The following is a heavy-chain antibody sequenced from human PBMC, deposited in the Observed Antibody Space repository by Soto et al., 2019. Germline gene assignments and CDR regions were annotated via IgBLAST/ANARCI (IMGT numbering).Heavy chain of an antibody. V-gene: IGHV3-23*01. CDR1: GFTFSSYA. Sequence: GGSLRLSCAASGFTFSSYAMSWVRQAPGKGLEWVSAISGSGGSTYYADSVKGRFTISRDNSKNTLYLQMNSLRAEDTAVYYCAIRPHPDHYDFWSGSPDGNVWGQGTTVTVSS. CDR2: ISGSGGST. CDR3: AIRPHPDHYDFWSGSPDGNV. J-gene: IGHJ6*02. D-gene: IGHD3-3*01.